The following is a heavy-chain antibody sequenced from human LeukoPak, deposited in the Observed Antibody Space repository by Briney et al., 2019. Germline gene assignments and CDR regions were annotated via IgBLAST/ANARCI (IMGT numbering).Heavy chain of an antibody. V-gene: IGHV3-23*01. CDR1: GFMFSSYA. Sequence: GGSLRLSCAASGFMFSSYAMNWVRQVPGKGLEWASTISNTGASTYYADSVKGRFTISRDNPKSTLYLQMDSLRAEDTAVYYCARGDFGVVRPFDFWGQGTLVTVSS. CDR2: ISNTGAST. J-gene: IGHJ4*02. D-gene: IGHD3-3*01. CDR3: ARGDFGVVRPFDF.